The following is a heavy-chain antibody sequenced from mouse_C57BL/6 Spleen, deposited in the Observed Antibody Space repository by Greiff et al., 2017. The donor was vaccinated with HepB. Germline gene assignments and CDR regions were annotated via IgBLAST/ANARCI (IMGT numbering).Heavy chain of an antibody. CDR1: GYTFTSYW. Sequence: VQLQQPGAELVMPGASVKLSCKASGYTFTSYWMHWVKQRPGQGLEWIGEIDPSDSYTNYNQKFKGKSTLTVDKSSSTAYMQLSSLTSEDSAVYYCARYDGYGAYWGQGTLVTVSA. CDR3: ARYDGYGAY. J-gene: IGHJ3*01. V-gene: IGHV1-69*01. D-gene: IGHD2-3*01. CDR2: IDPSDSYT.